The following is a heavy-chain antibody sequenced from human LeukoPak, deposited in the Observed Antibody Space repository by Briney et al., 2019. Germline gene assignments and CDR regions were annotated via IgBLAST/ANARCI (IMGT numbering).Heavy chain of an antibody. D-gene: IGHD3-10*01. J-gene: IGHJ4*02. CDR3: ARGGITMVRGVSG. CDR2: INHSEST. Sequence: PSETLSLTCAVYGGSFSGYYWSWIRQPPGKGLEWIGEINHSESTHYDSSLKSRVTISVDTSKNQFSLKLSSVTAADTAVYYCARGGITMVRGVSGWGQGTLVIVSS. CDR1: GGSFSGYY. V-gene: IGHV4-34*01.